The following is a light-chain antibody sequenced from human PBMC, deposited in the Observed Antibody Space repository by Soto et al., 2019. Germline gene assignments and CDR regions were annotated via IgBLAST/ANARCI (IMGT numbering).Light chain of an antibody. J-gene: IGLJ2*01. CDR3: SSYTTSSTLD. Sequence: QSVLTQPASVSGSPGQSITISCTGTSSDVGAYNYVSWYQQFPGKAPKLIIYEVSNRPSGVSNRFSGSKSGYTASLTISGLQAEDEGDYYCSSYTTSSTLDFGGGTKVTVL. V-gene: IGLV2-14*01. CDR1: SSDVGAYNY. CDR2: EVS.